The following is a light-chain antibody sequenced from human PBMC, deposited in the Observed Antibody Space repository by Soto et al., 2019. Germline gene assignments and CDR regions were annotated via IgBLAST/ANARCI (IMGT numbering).Light chain of an antibody. CDR1: QSVSTY. V-gene: IGKV3-11*01. CDR3: QQRTNWPPT. Sequence: ETVLTQSPVTLSLSPGERATLSCRASQSVSTYFAWYQQQPGQAPRLLIYDASKRATGVPARFSGSGSGTDFTLTISILEPEDFAVYYCQQRTNWPPTFGQGTRLDIK. CDR2: DAS. J-gene: IGKJ5*01.